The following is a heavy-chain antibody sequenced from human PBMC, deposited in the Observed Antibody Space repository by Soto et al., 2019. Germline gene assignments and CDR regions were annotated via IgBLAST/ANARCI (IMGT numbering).Heavy chain of an antibody. CDR2: IYYSGST. V-gene: IGHV4-31*03. J-gene: IGHJ4*02. CDR1: GGSISSGGYY. CDR3: ARDYCSGGSCYSY. D-gene: IGHD2-15*01. Sequence: SETLSLTCTVSGGSISSGGYYWSWIRQHPGKGLEWIGYIYYSGSTYYNPSLKSRVTISVDTSKNQFSLKLSSVTAADTAVYYCARDYCSGGSCYSYWGQGTLVTVSS.